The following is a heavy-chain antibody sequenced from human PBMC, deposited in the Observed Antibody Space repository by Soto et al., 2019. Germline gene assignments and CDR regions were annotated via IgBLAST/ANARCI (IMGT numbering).Heavy chain of an antibody. J-gene: IGHJ4*02. CDR3: ARGRTVRNYADDSSDYFYFFDY. V-gene: IGHV4-59*01. Sequence: SETLSLTCTVSGDSISTFYWGWMRQSPGKELEWIGYVYYTGSTNYNPSPKSRVTISVDRSKNQFSLKLTSANAADTAVYYCARGRTVRNYADDSSDYFYFFDYWGQGTQVTVSS. D-gene: IGHD3-22*01. CDR1: GDSISTFY. CDR2: VYYTGST.